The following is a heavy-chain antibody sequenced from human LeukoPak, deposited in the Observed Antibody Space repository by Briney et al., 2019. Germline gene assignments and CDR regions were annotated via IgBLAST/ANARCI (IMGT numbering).Heavy chain of an antibody. CDR3: ARHQGPAANYDYYMAV. Sequence: SETLSLTCAVSGYSISSGYYWGWIRQPPGKGLEWIGIIYHSASTYYNPSLKSRVTISVDTSKNQFSLKLSSVTAADTAVYYCARHQGPAANYDYYMAVWGKGTTVTVSS. J-gene: IGHJ6*03. V-gene: IGHV4-38-2*01. CDR2: IYHSAST. CDR1: GYSISSGYY. D-gene: IGHD2-2*01.